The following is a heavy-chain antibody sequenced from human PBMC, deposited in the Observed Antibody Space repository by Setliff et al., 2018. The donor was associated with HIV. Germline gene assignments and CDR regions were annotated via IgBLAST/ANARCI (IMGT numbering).Heavy chain of an antibody. V-gene: IGHV1-46*01. CDR2: VNPSSGST. CDR3: ARDPAPSSSASYFQH. D-gene: IGHD6-6*01. J-gene: IGHJ1*01. CDR1: GYTFITYY. Sequence: GASVKVSCKASGYTFITYYMHWVRQAPGQGLEWLGMVNPSSGSTTYAQKFQGRVTMTRDTSTSTVYMELSSLRSEDTAVYYCARDPAPSSSASYFQHWGQGTPVTVSS.